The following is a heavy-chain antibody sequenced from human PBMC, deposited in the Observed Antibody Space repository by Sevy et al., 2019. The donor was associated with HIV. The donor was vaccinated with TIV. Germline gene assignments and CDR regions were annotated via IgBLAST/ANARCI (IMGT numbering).Heavy chain of an antibody. D-gene: IGHD3-3*01. Sequence: GGSLRLSCAASGFTFSDYWMSWVRQSPGKGLEWVATIKQDESEKYYVYSVKGRFPVSRDNVKNSVSLQMNGLRVEDTALYYCAREVGGFNWRPYYFDSWGQGTLVTVSS. CDR2: IKQDESEK. CDR3: AREVGGFNWRPYYFDS. V-gene: IGHV3-7*01. J-gene: IGHJ4*02. CDR1: GFTFSDYW.